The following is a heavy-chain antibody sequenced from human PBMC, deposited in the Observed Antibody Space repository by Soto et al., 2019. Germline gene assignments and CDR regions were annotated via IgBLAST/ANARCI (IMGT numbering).Heavy chain of an antibody. V-gene: IGHV3-23*01. D-gene: IGHD3-3*01. J-gene: IGHJ6*02. CDR3: AKLLYYDFWSGYYPYYYYGMDV. CDR1: GFTFSSYS. Sequence: LRLSCAASGFTFSSYSMSWVRQAPGKGLEWVSAISGSGGSTYYADSVKGRFTSSRDNSKNTLYLQMNSLRAEDTAVYYCAKLLYYDFWSGYYPYYYYGMDVWGQGTTVTVSS. CDR2: ISGSGGST.